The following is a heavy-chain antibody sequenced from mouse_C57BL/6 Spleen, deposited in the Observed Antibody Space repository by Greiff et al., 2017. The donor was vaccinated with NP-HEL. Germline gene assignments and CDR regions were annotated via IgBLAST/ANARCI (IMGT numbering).Heavy chain of an antibody. V-gene: IGHV1-66*01. CDR1: GYSFTSYY. CDR2: IYPGSGNT. D-gene: IGHD1-1*02. CDR3: ARWWGNWYFDV. Sequence: QVQLQQSGPELVKPGASVKISCKASGYSFTSYYIHWVKQRPGQGLEWIGWIYPGSGNTKYNEKFKGKATLTADTSSSTAYMQLSSLTSEDSAVYYCARWWGNWYFDVWGTGTTVTVSS. J-gene: IGHJ1*03.